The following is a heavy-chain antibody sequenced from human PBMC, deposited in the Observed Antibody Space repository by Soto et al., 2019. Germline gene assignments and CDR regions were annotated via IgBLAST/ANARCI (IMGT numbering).Heavy chain of an antibody. CDR3: ARGGTAVTTGFDY. CDR1: GGSISSDSYS. Sequence: SETLSLTCAVSGGSISSDSYSWNWIRQPPGKGLEWIGYIYHSGNTYYNPSLKSRVTISVDRSKNQFSLNLSSVTAADTAVYYRARGGTAVTTGFDYWGQGTLVTVSS. D-gene: IGHD4-17*01. V-gene: IGHV4-30-2*01. CDR2: IYHSGNT. J-gene: IGHJ4*02.